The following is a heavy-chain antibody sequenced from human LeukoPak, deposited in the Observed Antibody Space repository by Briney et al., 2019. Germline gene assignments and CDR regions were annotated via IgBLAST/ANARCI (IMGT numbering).Heavy chain of an antibody. CDR2: IYYSGST. Sequence: SETLSLTCTVSGGSISSSSYYWGWIRQPPGKGLEWIGSIYYSGSTYYNPSLKSRVTISVDTSKNQFSLKLSSVTAADTAVYYCARDQVRFGCWFDPWGQGTLVTVSS. CDR3: ARDQVRFGCWFDP. V-gene: IGHV4-39*07. CDR1: GGSISSSSYY. J-gene: IGHJ5*02. D-gene: IGHD3-16*01.